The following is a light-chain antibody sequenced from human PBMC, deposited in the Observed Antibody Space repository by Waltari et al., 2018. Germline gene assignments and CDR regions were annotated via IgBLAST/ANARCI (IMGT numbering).Light chain of an antibody. CDR2: AAS. CDR3: QHSFETPYS. J-gene: IGKJ2*03. CDR1: ENIGSY. V-gene: IGKV1-39*01. Sequence: DIHMTQSPPSLSASIGDRVTTTSRASENIGSYLNWYQQKSGEVPRLLIYAASTLQSGVPPRFSGSRSGTDFTFTISSLQPEDCAVYYCQHSFETPYSFGQGTKVEIK.